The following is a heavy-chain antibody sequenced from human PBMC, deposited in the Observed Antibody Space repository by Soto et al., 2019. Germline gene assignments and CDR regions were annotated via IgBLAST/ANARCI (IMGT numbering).Heavy chain of an antibody. CDR3: AKEAGRRYDFWSGPFDY. CDR2: ISGSSGST. D-gene: IGHD3-3*01. V-gene: IGHV3-23*01. Sequence: PGGSLRLSCAASGFTFSSYAMSWVRQAPGKGLEWVSAISGSSGSTYYADSVKGRFAISRDNSKNTLYLQMNSLRAEDTAVYYCAKEAGRRYDFWSGPFDYWGQGTLVTVSS. CDR1: GFTFSSYA. J-gene: IGHJ4*02.